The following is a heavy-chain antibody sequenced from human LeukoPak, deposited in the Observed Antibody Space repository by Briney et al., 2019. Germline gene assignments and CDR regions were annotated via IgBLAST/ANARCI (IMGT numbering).Heavy chain of an antibody. Sequence: GGSLRLSCAASGITFSSYAMHWVRQAPGKGLECVSVISSKGETTNYANSVKGRFTISRDNSKNTPYLQMESLRAEDMAVYYCARDPSSSGRYGAFDIWGQGTMVTVSS. J-gene: IGHJ3*02. CDR2: ISSKGETT. V-gene: IGHV3-64*01. CDR1: GITFSSYA. D-gene: IGHD6-19*01. CDR3: ARDPSSSGRYGAFDI.